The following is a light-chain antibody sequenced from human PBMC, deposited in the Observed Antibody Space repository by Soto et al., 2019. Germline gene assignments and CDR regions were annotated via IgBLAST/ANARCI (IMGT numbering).Light chain of an antibody. CDR3: QQYDNLPLT. CDR1: QDISNY. J-gene: IGKJ5*01. CDR2: DAS. V-gene: IGKV1-33*01. Sequence: DIQMTQSPSSLSASVGDRVTITCQASQDISNYLNWYQQKPGKAPKLLIYDASNLETGVPSRFSGSGSGPDFTFTISSLQPEDIATYYCQQYDNLPLTFGGGTRLEIK.